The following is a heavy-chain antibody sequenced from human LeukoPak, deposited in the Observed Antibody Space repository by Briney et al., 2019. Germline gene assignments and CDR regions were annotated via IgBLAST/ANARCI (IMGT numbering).Heavy chain of an antibody. CDR3: AKYSTGYDLDY. CDR2: IYYTGNS. D-gene: IGHD3-22*01. Sequence: SETLSLTCTVSRASISSYYWSWIRQPPGKGLEWIGYIYYTGNSNYNPSLKSRVTMSVDTSKNQFSPKLSSVTAADTAVYYCAKYSTGYDLDYWGQGTLVTVSS. V-gene: IGHV4-59*01. CDR1: RASISSYY. J-gene: IGHJ4*02.